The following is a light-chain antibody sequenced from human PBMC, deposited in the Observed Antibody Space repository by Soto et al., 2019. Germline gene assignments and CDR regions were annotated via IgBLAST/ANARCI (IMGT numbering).Light chain of an antibody. V-gene: IGLV1-44*01. J-gene: IGLJ1*01. CDR2: SNN. CDR3: EEWDDSLNGYV. Sequence: QSVLTQPPSASGTPGQRVTISCSGSSSNIGSNTVNWYQQLPGTAPKLLIYSNNQRPSGVPDRFSGSKSGTSASLAISGLQSEDEAEYYCEEWDDSLNGYVFGTGTKVTVL. CDR1: SSNIGSNT.